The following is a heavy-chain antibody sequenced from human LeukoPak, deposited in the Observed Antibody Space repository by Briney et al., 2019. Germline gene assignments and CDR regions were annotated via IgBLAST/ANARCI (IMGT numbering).Heavy chain of an antibody. CDR1: GFTFSSYS. D-gene: IGHD6-19*01. CDR2: ISSSSSTI. CDR3: ARRIAVAGFDY. J-gene: IGHJ4*02. Sequence: EGSLRLSCAASGFTFSSYSMNWVRQAPGKGLEWVSYISSSSSTIYYADSVKGRFTISRDNAKNSLYLQMNSLRAEDTAVYYCARRIAVAGFDYWGQGTLVTVSS. V-gene: IGHV3-48*01.